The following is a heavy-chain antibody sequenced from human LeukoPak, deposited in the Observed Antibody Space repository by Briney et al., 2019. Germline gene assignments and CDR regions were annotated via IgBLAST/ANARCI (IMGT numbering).Heavy chain of an antibody. CDR3: ARVGTGTATFDY. CDR1: GGSISSYY. J-gene: IGHJ4*02. Sequence: SETLSLTCTVSGGSISSYYWSWIRQPPGKGLEWIGYIYYSGSTNYNPSLKSRVTISVDTSKNQFSLKLSSVTAADTAVYYCARVGTGTATFDYWGQGTLVTVSS. D-gene: IGHD1-1*01. V-gene: IGHV4-59*01. CDR2: IYYSGST.